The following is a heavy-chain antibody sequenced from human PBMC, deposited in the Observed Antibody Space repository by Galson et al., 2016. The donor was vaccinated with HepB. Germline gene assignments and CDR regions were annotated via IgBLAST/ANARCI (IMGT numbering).Heavy chain of an antibody. CDR2: ISSGVTHI. J-gene: IGHJ5*02. CDR1: GFIFSSFS. V-gene: IGHV3-21*01. Sequence: LRLSCAGSGFIFSSFSFNWVRQAPGRGLEWVSSISSGVTHIYYAESVKGRFTISRDNAKNSLYLQMNSLRAEDTAVYYCARDLGYDNNKWFDPWGQGTLVTVSS. CDR3: ARDLGYDNNKWFDP. D-gene: IGHD3-22*01.